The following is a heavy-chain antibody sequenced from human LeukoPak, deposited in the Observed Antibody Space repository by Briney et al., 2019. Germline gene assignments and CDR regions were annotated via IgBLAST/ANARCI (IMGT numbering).Heavy chain of an antibody. D-gene: IGHD4-17*01. Sequence: AGGSLRLSCAASGFTFRNHGMNWVRQAPGKGLEWVSGISPSGGGTYYADSVKGRFTISRDNAKNTLYLQMNSLRVEDTAVYYCARGPVTTIYYFDYWGRGSLVTVSS. CDR3: ARGPVTTIYYFDY. CDR1: GFTFRNHG. J-gene: IGHJ4*02. V-gene: IGHV3-23*01. CDR2: ISPSGGGT.